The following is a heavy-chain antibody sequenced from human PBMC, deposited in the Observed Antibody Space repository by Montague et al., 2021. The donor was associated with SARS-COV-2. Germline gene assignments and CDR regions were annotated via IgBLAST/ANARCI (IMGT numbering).Heavy chain of an antibody. Sequence: SETLSLTCTVSGGSISSHYWSWIRQPPGKGLEWIGYINHSGNPNYNPSLTSRLSMSVDTSKNQFSLELSSVTAADTAVFFCARGKGRSSDAFDVWGQGTTVTVSS. CDR2: INHSGNP. D-gene: IGHD2-15*01. V-gene: IGHV4-59*11. CDR3: ARGKGRSSDAFDV. J-gene: IGHJ6*02. CDR1: GGSISSHY.